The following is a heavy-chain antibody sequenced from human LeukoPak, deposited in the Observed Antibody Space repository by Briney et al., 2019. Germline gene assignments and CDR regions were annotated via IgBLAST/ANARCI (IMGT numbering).Heavy chain of an antibody. V-gene: IGHV4-34*01. CDR2: ITYSGST. Sequence: SETLSLTCAVYGGSFSGYYWSWIRQPPGKGLEWIGEITYSGSTNYNSSLKSRVTISVDTSKNQFSLKLNSVTAADTAVYYCAIYYTSWGQGTMVTVSS. J-gene: IGHJ3*01. CDR1: GGSFSGYY. D-gene: IGHD1-26*01. CDR3: AIYYTS.